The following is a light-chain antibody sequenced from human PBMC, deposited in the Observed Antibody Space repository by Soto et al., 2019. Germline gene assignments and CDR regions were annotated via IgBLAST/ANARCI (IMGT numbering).Light chain of an antibody. CDR1: SSGVGSYNL. Sequence: QSALTQPASVSGSPGQSITISCTGTSSGVGSYNLVSWYQQHPGKAPKLMIYEDNKRPSGVSYRFSGSNSGNTASLTISGLQAEDEADYHCCSYAGSSTFEFGGGTKLTVL. V-gene: IGLV2-23*02. CDR2: EDN. J-gene: IGLJ3*02. CDR3: CSYAGSSTFE.